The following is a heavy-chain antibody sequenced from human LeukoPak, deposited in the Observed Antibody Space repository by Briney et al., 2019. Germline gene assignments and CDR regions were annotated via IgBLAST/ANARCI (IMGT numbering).Heavy chain of an antibody. CDR1: GFTFSSYW. CDR2: IKQDGSEK. D-gene: IGHD3-3*01. CDR3: ASIMYYDFWSGYYTPPEYNWFDP. Sequence: GGSLRLSCAASGFTFSSYWMSWVRQAPGKWLEWVANIKQDGSEKYYVDSVKGRFTISRDNAKNSLYLQMNSLRAEDTAVYYCASIMYYDFWSGYYTPPEYNWFDPWGQGTLVTVSS. J-gene: IGHJ5*02. V-gene: IGHV3-7*01.